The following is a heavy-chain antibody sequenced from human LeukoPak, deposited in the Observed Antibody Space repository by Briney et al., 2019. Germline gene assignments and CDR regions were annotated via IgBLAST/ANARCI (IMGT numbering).Heavy chain of an antibody. J-gene: IGHJ4*02. Sequence: PSETLSLTCTVSGGSISSSSYYWGWIRQPPGKGLEWIGSISYSGNTYYNPSLQSRVTISVDTSTNQFSLKLSSVTAADTAVYYCARGDGYNFDYWGQGTLVTVSS. CDR3: ARGDGYNFDY. CDR1: GGSISSSSYY. D-gene: IGHD5-24*01. CDR2: ISYSGNT. V-gene: IGHV4-39*01.